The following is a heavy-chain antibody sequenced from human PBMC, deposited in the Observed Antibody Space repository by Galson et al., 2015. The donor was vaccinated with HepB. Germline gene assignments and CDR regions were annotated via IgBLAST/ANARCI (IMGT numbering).Heavy chain of an antibody. V-gene: IGHV3-23*01. Sequence: SLRLSCATSGFTFSSYVMARVRQAPGKGLEWVSSINAVGNTNYADSVKGRFTISRDYSNNVLFLQMTSLRAEDTALYYCAKGVAAAGHHFDYWGQGTLVTVSS. J-gene: IGHJ4*02. CDR2: INAVGNT. D-gene: IGHD2-2*01. CDR3: AKGVAAAGHHFDY. CDR1: GFTFSSYV.